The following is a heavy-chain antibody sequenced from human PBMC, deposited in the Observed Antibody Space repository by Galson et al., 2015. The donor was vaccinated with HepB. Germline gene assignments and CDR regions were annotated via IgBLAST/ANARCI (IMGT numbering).Heavy chain of an antibody. D-gene: IGHD3-10*01. Sequence: SVKVSCKVSGYTLTELSMHRVRQAPGKGLEWMGGFDPEDGETIYAQKFQGRVTMTEDTSTDTAYMELSSLRSEDTAAYYCATVAFGSGSSFGSYYMDVWGEGTLVTVSS. J-gene: IGHJ6*03. V-gene: IGHV1-24*01. CDR2: FDPEDGET. CDR1: GYTLTELS. CDR3: ATVAFGSGSSFGSYYMDV.